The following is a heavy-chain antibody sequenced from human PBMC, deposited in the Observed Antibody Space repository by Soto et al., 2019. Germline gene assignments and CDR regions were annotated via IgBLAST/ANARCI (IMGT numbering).Heavy chain of an antibody. J-gene: IGHJ5*02. D-gene: IGHD5-12*01. Sequence: QVQLVQSGAEVKKPGSSVKVSCKASGGTFSNYAITWVRQAPGQGLEWMGGIIPIFGTTNYAQKFQGRVTITADESTTTAYMELSSLRSEDTAVYYCAKDGGRDGYFGNWFDPWGQGTLVTVSS. CDR2: IIPIFGTT. CDR3: AKDGGRDGYFGNWFDP. V-gene: IGHV1-69*12. CDR1: GGTFSNYA.